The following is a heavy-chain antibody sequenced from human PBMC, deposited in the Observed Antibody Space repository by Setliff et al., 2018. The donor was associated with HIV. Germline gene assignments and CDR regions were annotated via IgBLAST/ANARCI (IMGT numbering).Heavy chain of an antibody. D-gene: IGHD3-22*01. Sequence: SETLSLTCAVYGGSFSDYYWSWIRQPPGKGLEWIGEINRGGRTNYNPSLQSRVTISLDTSKRQFSLKLSSVTAADTAVYYCARALGYYYDSSGYVDYWGQGTLVTVSS. CDR3: ARALGYYYDSSGYVDY. CDR2: INRGGRT. CDR1: GGSFSDYY. V-gene: IGHV4-34*01. J-gene: IGHJ4*02.